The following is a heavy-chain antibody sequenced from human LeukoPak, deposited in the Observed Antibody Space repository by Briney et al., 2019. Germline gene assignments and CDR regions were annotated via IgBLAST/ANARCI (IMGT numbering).Heavy chain of an antibody. Sequence: GGSLRLSCAASGFNFSDHYMSWVRHTPGRPLEWVSYISGSGATLHHADSVKGRFTISRDNAKNSLSLQMNSLRAEDTALYYCARALYGSSGYYDYWGQGILVTVSS. D-gene: IGHD3-22*01. CDR3: ARALYGSSGYYDY. CDR2: ISGSGATL. V-gene: IGHV3-11*01. J-gene: IGHJ4*02. CDR1: GFNFSDHY.